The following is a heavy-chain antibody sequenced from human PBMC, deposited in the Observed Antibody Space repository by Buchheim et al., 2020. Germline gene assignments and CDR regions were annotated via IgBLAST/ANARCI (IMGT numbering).Heavy chain of an antibody. Sequence: EVQLVESGGGLVQPGGSLRLSCAASGFTFSSYAMSWVRQAPGKGLEWVSAISGSGGSTYYADSVKGRFTISRDNSKNTLYVQMNSLRAEDTAVYYCAKDLLLWFGEANYYYYGMDVWGQGTT. J-gene: IGHJ6*02. V-gene: IGHV3-23*04. CDR1: GFTFSSYA. CDR2: ISGSGGST. CDR3: AKDLLLWFGEANYYYYGMDV. D-gene: IGHD3-10*01.